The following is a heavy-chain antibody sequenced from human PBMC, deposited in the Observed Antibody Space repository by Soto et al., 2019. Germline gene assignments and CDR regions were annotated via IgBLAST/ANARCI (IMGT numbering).Heavy chain of an antibody. Sequence: SETLSLTCTVSGGSISSGDYYWSWIRQPPGKGLEWIGYIYYSGSTYYNPSLKSRVTISVDTSKNQFSLKLSSVTAADTAVYYCARGAVSTYYAFWRGYPTHGMDVRGQGTTVTVSS. J-gene: IGHJ6*02. CDR3: ARGAVSTYYAFWRGYPTHGMDV. V-gene: IGHV4-30-4*01. D-gene: IGHD3-3*01. CDR2: IYYSGST. CDR1: GGSISSGDYY.